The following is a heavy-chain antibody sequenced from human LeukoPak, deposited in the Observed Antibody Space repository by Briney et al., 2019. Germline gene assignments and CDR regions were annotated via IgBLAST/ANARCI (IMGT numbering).Heavy chain of an antibody. CDR1: GFTFSSYA. J-gene: IGHJ3*02. Sequence: GGSLRLSCAASGFTFSSYAMPWVRQAPGKGLEWVAVISYDGSNKYYADSVKGRFTISRDNSKNTLYLQMNSLRAEDTAVYYCARDPAGGDNHQYEDAFDIWGQGTMVTVSS. CDR2: ISYDGSNK. D-gene: IGHD2-21*02. CDR3: ARDPAGGDNHQYEDAFDI. V-gene: IGHV3-30-3*01.